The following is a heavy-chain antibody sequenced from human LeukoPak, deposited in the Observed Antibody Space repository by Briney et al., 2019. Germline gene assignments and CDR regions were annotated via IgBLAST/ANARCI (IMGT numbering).Heavy chain of an antibody. CDR2: INPSGGSA. D-gene: IGHD3-10*01. V-gene: IGHV1-46*01. J-gene: IGHJ6*03. CDR1: GYTFTSYY. Sequence: ASVKVSCKASGYTFTSYYMHWVRQAPGQGLEWMGIINPSGGSATYAQKFQGRVTMTRDTSTSTVYMELSSLRSEDTAMYYCARDADYYGSGTYYMDVWGKRTTVTVSS. CDR3: ARDADYYGSGTYYMDV.